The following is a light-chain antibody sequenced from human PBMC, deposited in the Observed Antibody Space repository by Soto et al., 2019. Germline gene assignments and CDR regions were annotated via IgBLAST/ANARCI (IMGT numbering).Light chain of an antibody. J-gene: IGKJ5*01. CDR1: QGISSW. Sequence: DIQMTQSPSSVSASVGDRVTITCRPSQGISSWLAWYQQKPGKAPKLLIYAASSLQSEVPSRFSGSGSVTDFTLTITSPQPEDFATYYCHQSNSFPITFGQGTRLEIK. CDR3: HQSNSFPIT. CDR2: AAS. V-gene: IGKV1-12*01.